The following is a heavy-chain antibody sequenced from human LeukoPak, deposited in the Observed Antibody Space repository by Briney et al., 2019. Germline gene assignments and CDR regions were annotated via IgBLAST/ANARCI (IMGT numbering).Heavy chain of an antibody. V-gene: IGHV3-53*01. D-gene: IGHD1/OR15-1a*01. J-gene: IGHJ6*03. CDR1: GFSVSSNF. CDR2: IYSGGTT. Sequence: GESLRLSCAASGFSVSSNFMSWVRRAPGKGLEWVSVIYSGGTTYYADSVKGRFTISRDNSKNTLSLQMNNLRAEDTAVYYCARDGYGNNYMDVWGKGTTVTVSS. CDR3: ARDGYGNNYMDV.